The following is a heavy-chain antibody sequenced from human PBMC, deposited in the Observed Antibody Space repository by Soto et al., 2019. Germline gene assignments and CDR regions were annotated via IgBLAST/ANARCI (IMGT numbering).Heavy chain of an antibody. Sequence: QVQLVQSGAEVKKPGASVKVSCKASGYTFTSYAMHWVRQAPGQRLEWMGWINAGNGNAKYSQKFQGRVTITRDTSASTAYMELSSLRSEDTAVYYCAKEQTHHGTGVVDVWGKGTTVTVSS. J-gene: IGHJ6*04. CDR3: AKEQTHHGTGVVDV. V-gene: IGHV1-3*01. D-gene: IGHD7-27*01. CDR1: GYTFTSYA. CDR2: INAGNGNA.